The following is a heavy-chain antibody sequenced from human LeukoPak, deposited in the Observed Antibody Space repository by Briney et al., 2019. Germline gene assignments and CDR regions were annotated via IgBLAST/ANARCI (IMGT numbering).Heavy chain of an antibody. Sequence: KPSETLSLTCTVSGGSISSSSYYWGWIRQPPGKGLEWIGSIYYSGSPYYNPYLKSRVTIYVDTSKNQFSLKLSSVTAADTAVYYCARQVGRWSGYYIPTIDYWGQGTLVTVSS. CDR1: GGSISSSSYY. V-gene: IGHV4-39*01. J-gene: IGHJ4*02. D-gene: IGHD3-3*01. CDR3: ARQVGRWSGYYIPTIDY. CDR2: IYYSGSP.